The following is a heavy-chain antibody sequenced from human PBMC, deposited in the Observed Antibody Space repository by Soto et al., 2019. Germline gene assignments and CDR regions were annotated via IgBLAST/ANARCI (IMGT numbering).Heavy chain of an antibody. CDR3: ASRVGGSHGYSSGWYAWELDYYFDY. J-gene: IGHJ4*02. CDR1: GFTFSSYW. Sequence: GGSLRLSCAASGFTFSSYWMHWVRQAPGKGLVWVSRINSDGSSTSYADSVKGRFTISRDNAKNTLYLQMNSLRAEDTAVYYCASRVGGSHGYSSGWYAWELDYYFDYWGQGTLVTVSS. CDR2: INSDGSST. V-gene: IGHV3-74*01. D-gene: IGHD6-19*01.